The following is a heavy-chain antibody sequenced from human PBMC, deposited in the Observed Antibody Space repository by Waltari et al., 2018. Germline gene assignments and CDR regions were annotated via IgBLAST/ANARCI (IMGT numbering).Heavy chain of an antibody. CDR2: IIPTCGTA. Sequence: QVQLVQSGAEVKKPGSSVKVSCKASGGTFSSYAIRWVRQAPGQGLEWVGGIIPTCGTANYAQKFQGRVTITADKSTGTAYMELSSLRSEDTAVYYCARDTHQHNWFDPWGQGTLVTVSS. V-gene: IGHV1-69*14. J-gene: IGHJ5*02. D-gene: IGHD2-2*01. CDR3: ARDTHQHNWFDP. CDR1: GGTFSSYA.